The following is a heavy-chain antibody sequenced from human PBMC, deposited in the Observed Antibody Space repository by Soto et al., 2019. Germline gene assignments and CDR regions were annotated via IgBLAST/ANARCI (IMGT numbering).Heavy chain of an antibody. CDR3: ARDLGWAFDS. CDR1: GFTFSTFS. V-gene: IGHV3-48*02. CDR2: ISGGGRPI. J-gene: IGHJ4*02. D-gene: IGHD6-19*01. Sequence: EVQLVESGGGSVQPGGSLRLSCAASGFTFSTFSMNWVRQAPGRGLEWISYISGGGRPISYADSVKGRFTISRDNAKNSLYLQMDSLTDEDTAVSYCARDLGWAFDSWGQGTLVTVSS.